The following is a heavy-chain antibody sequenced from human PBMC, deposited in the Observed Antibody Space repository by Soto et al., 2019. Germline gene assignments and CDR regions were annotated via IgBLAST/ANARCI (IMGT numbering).Heavy chain of an antibody. CDR3: AKDRRVVLVAATFDY. J-gene: IGHJ4*02. D-gene: IGHD2-15*01. V-gene: IGHV3-30*18. CDR1: GFTFSSYG. Sequence: GGSLRLSCAASGFTFSSYGMHWVRQAPGKGLEWVAVISYDGSNKYYADSVKGRFTISRDNSKNTLYLQMNSLRAEDTTVYYCAKDRRVVLVAATFDYWGQGTLVTVSS. CDR2: ISYDGSNK.